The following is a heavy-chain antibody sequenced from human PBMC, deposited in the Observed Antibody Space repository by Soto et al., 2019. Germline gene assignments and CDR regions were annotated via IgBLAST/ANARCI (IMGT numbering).Heavy chain of an antibody. CDR1: GGSFSKYG. J-gene: IGHJ6*01. D-gene: IGHD3-16*01. CDR2: IIPFFETA. V-gene: IGHV1-69*06. CDR3: PRDLSPHFDGGDFHYAMTR. Sequence: ASVKISCKASGGSFSKYGIGWVRQAPGQGLEWMGGIIPFFETAKYAQDLQGRVTITEDKSTNTDYMELNTRRSADTDVYYCPRDLSPHFDGGDFHYAMTRWGQGTTVTAS.